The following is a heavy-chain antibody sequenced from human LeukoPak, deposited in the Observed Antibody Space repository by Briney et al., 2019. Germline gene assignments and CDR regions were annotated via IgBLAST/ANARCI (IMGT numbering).Heavy chain of an antibody. CDR1: GFTSSPDW. CDR3: AALDAPTLHAAY. V-gene: IGHV3-7*01. CDR2: IKRNGHEK. D-gene: IGHD5-24*01. Sequence: GGSLKLSCAASGFTSSPDWMSWVRQGPGKGLEWLACIKRNGHEKYYADSVRGRFTISRDDAGNSLHLQMNSLRVEDTALYYCAALDAPTLHAAYRGQGSLVTVS. J-gene: IGHJ4*02.